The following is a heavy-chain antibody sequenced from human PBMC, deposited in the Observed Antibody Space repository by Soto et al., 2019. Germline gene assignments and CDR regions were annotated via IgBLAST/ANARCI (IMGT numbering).Heavy chain of an antibody. CDR3: AKGGMRSTNSGVDV. V-gene: IGHV3-30*18. CDR1: GFTFSTYG. CDR2: ISFDGGNQ. Sequence: QVQLVESGGGVVQPGRSLRLSCAASGFTFSTYGMHWVRQAPGKGLEWVALISFDGGNQHYAASVKGRFTISRDNSKNSLYLNMNSLSAEDTAFYYCAKGGMRSTNSGVDVW. J-gene: IGHJ6*01. D-gene: IGHD2-15*01.